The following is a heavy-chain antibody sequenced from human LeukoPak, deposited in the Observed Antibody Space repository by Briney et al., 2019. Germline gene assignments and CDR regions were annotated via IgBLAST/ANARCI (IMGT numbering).Heavy chain of an antibody. CDR2: ISAYNGNT. D-gene: IGHD3-10*01. J-gene: IGHJ4*02. CDR1: GYTFTSYG. Sequence: ASVKVSCKASGYTFTSYGISWVRQAPGQGLEWMGWISAYNGNTNYAQKLQGRVTMTTDTSTSTAYMELRSLRSDDTAVYYCARDRGRITMVRGLMDYWGQGTLVTVSS. V-gene: IGHV1-18*01. CDR3: ARDRGRITMVRGLMDY.